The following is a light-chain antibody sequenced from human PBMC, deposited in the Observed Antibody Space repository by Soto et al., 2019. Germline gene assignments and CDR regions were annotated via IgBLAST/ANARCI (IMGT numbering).Light chain of an antibody. J-gene: IGLJ3*02. CDR3: CSYAGSSTLGL. V-gene: IGLV2-23*02. CDR1: SSDVGTYNL. Sequence: QSVLTQPASVSGSPGQSITISCTGSSSDVGTYNLVSWYQHHPGEAPKLMIYEVSKRPSGVSNRFSGSKSDNTASLTISGLQAEDEADYYCCSYAGSSTLGLFGGGTKVTVL. CDR2: EVS.